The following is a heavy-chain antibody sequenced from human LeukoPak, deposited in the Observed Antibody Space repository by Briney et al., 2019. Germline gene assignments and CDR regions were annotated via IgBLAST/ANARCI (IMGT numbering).Heavy chain of an antibody. V-gene: IGHV4-4*07. Sequence: SETLSLTCTVSSGSISSYYWSWIRQPAGKGLEWIGRIYTSGSTNYNPSLKSRVTMSVDTSKNQFSLKLSSVTAADTAVYYCATEAAADHYFDYWGQGTLVTVSS. CDR3: ATEAAADHYFDY. D-gene: IGHD6-13*01. J-gene: IGHJ4*02. CDR2: IYTSGST. CDR1: SGSISSYY.